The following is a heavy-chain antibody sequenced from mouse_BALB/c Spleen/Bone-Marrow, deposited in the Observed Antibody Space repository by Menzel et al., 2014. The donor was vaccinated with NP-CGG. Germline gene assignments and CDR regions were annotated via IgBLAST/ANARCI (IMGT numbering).Heavy chain of an antibody. CDR1: GFNIKDTY. V-gene: IGHV14-3*02. D-gene: IGHD1-1*01. Sequence: VQLQQSGAELVKPGASVKLSCTASGFNIKDTYMHWVKQRPEQGLEWIGRIDPANGNTKYDPKFQGKATITADTSSNAAYLQLSSLTSEDTAVYYCARYYYGGSLFDYWGQGTTLTVSS. CDR3: ARYYYGGSLFDY. J-gene: IGHJ2*01. CDR2: IDPANGNT.